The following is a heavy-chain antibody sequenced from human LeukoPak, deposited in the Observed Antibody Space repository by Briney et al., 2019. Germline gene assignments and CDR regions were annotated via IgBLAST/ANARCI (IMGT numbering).Heavy chain of an antibody. CDR1: GYTFTGYY. Sequence: ALVKVSCKASGYTFTGYYMHWVRQAPGQGLEWMGWINPNSGGTNYAQKFQGRVTMTRDTSISTAYMELSRLRSDDTAVYYCARDLHYYGSGSYYLFDYWGQGTLVTVSS. CDR2: INPNSGGT. J-gene: IGHJ4*02. CDR3: ARDLHYYGSGSYYLFDY. V-gene: IGHV1-2*02. D-gene: IGHD3-10*01.